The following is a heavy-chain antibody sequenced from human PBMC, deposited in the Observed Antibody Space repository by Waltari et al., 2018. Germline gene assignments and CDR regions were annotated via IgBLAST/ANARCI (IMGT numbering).Heavy chain of an antibody. CDR2: INPNSGGT. CDR1: GYTFTGYY. D-gene: IGHD3-10*01. J-gene: IGHJ6*03. Sequence: QVQLVQSGAEVKKPGASVKVSCKASGYTFTGYYMHWVRQAPGQGLEWMGRINPNSGGTNYPQKFQGRVTMTRDTSISTAYMELSRLRSDDTAVYYWARALYGSGSWAYYMDVWGKGTTVTVSS. CDR3: ARALYGSGSWAYYMDV. V-gene: IGHV1-2*06.